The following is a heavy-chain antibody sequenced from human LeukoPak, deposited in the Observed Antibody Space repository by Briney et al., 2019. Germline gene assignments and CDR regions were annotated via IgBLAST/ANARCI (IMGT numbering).Heavy chain of an antibody. CDR1: GYSISSGYY. D-gene: IGHD5-24*01. CDR3: SQGEEMATI. Sequence: SETLSLTCTVSGYSISSGYYWGWIRQPPGKGLEWIGSIYHSGSTYYNPSLKSRVTISVDTSKNQFSLKLSSVTAADTAVYYCSQGEEMATIWGQGTLVTVSS. V-gene: IGHV4-38-2*02. J-gene: IGHJ4*02. CDR2: IYHSGST.